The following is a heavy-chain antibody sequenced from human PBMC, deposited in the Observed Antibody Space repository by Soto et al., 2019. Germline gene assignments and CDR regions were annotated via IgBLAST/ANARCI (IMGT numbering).Heavy chain of an antibody. V-gene: IGHV4-59*08. CDR1: GGSISSYY. D-gene: IGHD2-15*01. CDR2: IYYSGTT. CDR3: ARHYCSGGSCYLHYMDV. Sequence: QVQLQESGPGLVKPSETLSLTCTVSGGSISSYYWSWIRQPPGKGLEWIGYIYYSGTTNYNPSLKSRVTISVDTSKNQFSLQLTSVTAADTAVFYCARHYCSGGSCYLHYMDVWGKGTAVTVSS. J-gene: IGHJ6*03.